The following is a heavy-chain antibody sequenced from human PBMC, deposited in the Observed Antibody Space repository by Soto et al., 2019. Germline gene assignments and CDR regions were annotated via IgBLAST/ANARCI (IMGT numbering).Heavy chain of an antibody. CDR2: IFSNDEK. J-gene: IGHJ6*02. CDR1: GFSLSNARMG. Sequence: QVTLKESGPVLVKPTETLTLTCTVSGFSLSNARMGVSWIRQPPGKALEWLAHIFSNDEKSYSTSLKSRLTITTNTSKRQEVLTMTTIDPVETAAYYCARSVVRGCTNYYYYGMDVWGQGTTVTVSS. D-gene: IGHD6-19*01. CDR3: ARSVVRGCTNYYYYGMDV. V-gene: IGHV2-26*01.